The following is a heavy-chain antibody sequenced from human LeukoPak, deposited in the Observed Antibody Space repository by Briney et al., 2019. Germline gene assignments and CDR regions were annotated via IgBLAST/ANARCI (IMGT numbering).Heavy chain of an antibody. CDR2: IYTSGST. V-gene: IGHV4-4*07. Sequence: SETLSLTCTVSGGSISSYYWSWIRQPAGKGLEWIGRIYTSGSTNYNPSLKSRVTMSVDTSKNQFSLKLSSVTAADTAVYYCARGKVVAGTPGQNSWDHWGQGTLVTVSS. D-gene: IGHD6-19*01. CDR3: ARGKVVAGTPGQNSWDH. J-gene: IGHJ4*02. CDR1: GGSISSYY.